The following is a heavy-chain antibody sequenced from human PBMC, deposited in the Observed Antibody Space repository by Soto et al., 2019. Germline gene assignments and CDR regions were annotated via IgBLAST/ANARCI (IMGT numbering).Heavy chain of an antibody. CDR2: ISSTGSGT. V-gene: IGHV3-48*03. D-gene: IGHD2-8*02. CDR1: GFTFSSYE. CDR3: VRDLHEPLATDSLRVAN. Sequence: EMQLVESGGGLVQPGGSLRLSCAASGFTFSSYEMHWVRQAPWKGLEWISYISSTGSGTRYADSVRGRFTMSRDNTKNSVSLQMSSLRAKDTAVYYCVRDLHEPLATDSLRVANWGQGTQVTVSS. J-gene: IGHJ4*02.